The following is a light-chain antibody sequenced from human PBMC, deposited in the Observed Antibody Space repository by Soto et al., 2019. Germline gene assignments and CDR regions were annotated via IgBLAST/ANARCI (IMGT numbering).Light chain of an antibody. J-gene: IGKJ4*01. V-gene: IGKV3-20*01. CDR2: GAS. CDR3: QHYGSLVLT. Sequence: EIVLTQSPGTLSLSPGERATLSCRASQSVSSSYLAWYQQKPGQAPRLLIYGASSRATGIPDRFSGSGSGTDFSLTISRLEPEDFAVYYCQHYGSLVLTFGGWIKVEIK. CDR1: QSVSSSY.